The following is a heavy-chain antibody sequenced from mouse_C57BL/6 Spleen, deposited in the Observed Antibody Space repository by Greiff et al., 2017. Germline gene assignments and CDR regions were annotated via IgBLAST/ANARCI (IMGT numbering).Heavy chain of an antibody. V-gene: IGHV1-69*01. CDR2: IDPSDSYT. J-gene: IGHJ4*01. D-gene: IGHD2-12*01. CDR3: ASVTTDYYAMDY. Sequence: QVQLQQSGAELVMPGASVKLSCKASGYTFTCYWMHWVKQRPGQGLEWIGEIDPSDSYTNYNQKFKGKSTSTVDKSSSTAYMQLSCLTSEDSAVYYWASVTTDYYAMDYWGQGTSVTGSS. CDR1: GYTFTCYW.